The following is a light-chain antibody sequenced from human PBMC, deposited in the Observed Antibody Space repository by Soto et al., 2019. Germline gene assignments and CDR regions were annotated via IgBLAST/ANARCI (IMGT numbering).Light chain of an antibody. V-gene: IGKV1D-12*01. CDR2: AAS. Sequence: DIQMTQSPSSVSASVGDRVTITCRARQDISIWLAWYQHKPGKAPSLLIYAASSLKSGVPSRFRGSGSGTDFALTIAGLESEDFAAYYCQQANSLPLTFGGGTKVEIK. CDR1: QDISIW. CDR3: QQANSLPLT. J-gene: IGKJ4*01.